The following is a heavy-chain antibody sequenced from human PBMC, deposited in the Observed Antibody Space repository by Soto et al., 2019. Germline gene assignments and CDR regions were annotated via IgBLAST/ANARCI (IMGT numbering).Heavy chain of an antibody. D-gene: IGHD1-1*01. CDR1: GFTFSSYS. CDR3: ARGSNNWAYYFDF. V-gene: IGHV3-48*02. CDR2: ITSSGTTV. Sequence: EVHLVESGGGLVQPGGSLRLSCVASGFTFSSYSLNWVRQAPGKGLEWVSYITSSGTTVYYADSVRGRFTISRDNAKNSLYLQMNSLRDDDTAVYYCARGSNNWAYYFDFWGQGTLVTVSS. J-gene: IGHJ4*02.